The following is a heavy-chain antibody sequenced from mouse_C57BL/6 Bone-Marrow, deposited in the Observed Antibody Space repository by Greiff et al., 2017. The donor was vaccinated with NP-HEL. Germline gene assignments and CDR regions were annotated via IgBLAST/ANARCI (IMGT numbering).Heavy chain of an antibody. CDR3: TKHYYGSSYGYAMDY. D-gene: IGHD1-1*01. CDR1: GFNITDDY. V-gene: IGHV14-4*01. J-gene: IGHJ4*01. Sequence: EVQLQQSGAELVRPGASVKLSCTASGFNITDDYMHWVKQRPEQGLEWIGWIDPENGDTEYASKFQGKATITADTSSNTAYLQLSSLTSEDTAVYYCTKHYYGSSYGYAMDYWGQGTSVTVSS. CDR2: IDPENGDT.